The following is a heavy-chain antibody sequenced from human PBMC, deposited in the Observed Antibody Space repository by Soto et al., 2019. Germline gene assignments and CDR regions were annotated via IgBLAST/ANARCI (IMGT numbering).Heavy chain of an antibody. V-gene: IGHV3-9*01. CDR3: AKEDSGFSGYMDV. J-gene: IGHJ6*03. D-gene: IGHD3-10*01. CDR1: GFTFYNHG. Sequence: EVQLVESGGGLVQPGRSLRPSCVASGFTFYNHGMHWVRQAPGRGLEWVSGITWSSDSMGYADSVKGRFTIARHNAKNSLYLQMNSLRPEDTALYYCAKEDSGFSGYMDVWGKGTTVTVSS. CDR2: ITWSSDSM.